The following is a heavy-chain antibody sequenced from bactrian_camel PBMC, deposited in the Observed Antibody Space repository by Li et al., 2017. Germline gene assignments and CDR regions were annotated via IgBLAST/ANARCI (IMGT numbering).Heavy chain of an antibody. V-gene: IGHV3S1*01. J-gene: IGHJ7*01. CDR2: IYGGAST. Sequence: HVQLVESGGGSVQAGGSLRLSCAVSGYTPNSYCMGWFRQAPGKGFEWVSTIYGGASTYYADFVTGRFTISRDNAKNTLYLQLNSLKTEDSAMYYCLRGGSWLFNGMDYWGKGTQVTV. D-gene: IGHD6*01. CDR1: GYTPNSYC.